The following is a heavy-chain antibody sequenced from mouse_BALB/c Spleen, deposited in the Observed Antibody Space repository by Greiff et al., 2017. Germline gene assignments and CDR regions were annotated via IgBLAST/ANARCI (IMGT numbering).Heavy chain of an antibody. J-gene: IGHJ2*01. CDR3: ARSYRYLYYFDY. V-gene: IGHV1-39*01. Sequence: EVKLQESGPELEKPGASVKISCKASGYSFTGYNMNWVKQSNGKSLEWIGNIDPYYGGTSYNQKFKGKATLTTDKSSSTAYMQLSRLTSEDSAVYFCARSYRYLYYFDYWGQGTTLTVSS. CDR2: IDPYYGGT. CDR1: GYSFTGYN. D-gene: IGHD2-14*01.